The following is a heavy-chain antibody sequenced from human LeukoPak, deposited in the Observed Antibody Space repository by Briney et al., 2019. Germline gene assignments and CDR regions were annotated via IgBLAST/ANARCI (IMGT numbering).Heavy chain of an antibody. D-gene: IGHD5-12*01. Sequence: SETLSLTCSVSGGSISSYYWSWIRQPPGKGLEWIGYIFYSGSTDYKSPLKSRVTISGDTSKNQFSLRLSSVTAADTAVYYCARHAESGYDRFDYWGQGTLVTASS. CDR3: ARHAESGYDRFDY. J-gene: IGHJ4*02. CDR1: GGSISSYY. V-gene: IGHV4-59*08. CDR2: IFYSGST.